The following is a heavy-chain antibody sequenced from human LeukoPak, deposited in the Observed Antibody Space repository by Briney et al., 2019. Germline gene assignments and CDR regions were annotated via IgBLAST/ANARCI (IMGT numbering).Heavy chain of an antibody. CDR1: GGSFSGYY. CDR3: ARASGTGTTLFDY. CDR2: IYHSGST. J-gene: IGHJ4*02. V-gene: IGHV4-34*01. Sequence: SETLSLTCAVYGGSFSGYYWSWIRQPPGKGLEWIGSIYHSGSTYYNPSLKSRVTISVDTSKNQFSLKLSSVTAADTAVYYCARASGTGTTLFDYWGQGTLVTVSS. D-gene: IGHD1/OR15-1a*01.